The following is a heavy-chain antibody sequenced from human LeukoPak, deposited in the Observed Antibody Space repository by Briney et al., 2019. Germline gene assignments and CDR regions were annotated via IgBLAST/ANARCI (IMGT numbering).Heavy chain of an antibody. CDR2: FDPEDGET. Sequence: ASVKVSCKASGYTFTSYYMHWVRQAPGKGLEWMGGFDPEDGETIYAQKFQGRVTMTEDTSTDTAYMELSSLRSEDTAVYYCATTGFLEWLPHHPSHNWFDPWGQGALVTVSS. V-gene: IGHV1-24*01. CDR1: GYTFTSYY. D-gene: IGHD3-3*01. CDR3: ATTGFLEWLPHHPSHNWFDP. J-gene: IGHJ5*02.